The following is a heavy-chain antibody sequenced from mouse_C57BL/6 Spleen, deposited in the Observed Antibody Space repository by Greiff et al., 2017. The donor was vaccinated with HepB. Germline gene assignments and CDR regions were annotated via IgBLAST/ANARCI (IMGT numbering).Heavy chain of an antibody. J-gene: IGHJ2*01. Sequence: DVHLVESGGGLVKPGGSLKLSCAASGFTFSSYAMSWVRQTPEKRLEWVATISDGGSYTYYPDNVKGRFTISRDNAKNNLYLQMSHLKSEDTAMYYCAREHFYGRAYYFDYWGQGTTLTVSS. CDR3: AREHFYGRAYYFDY. V-gene: IGHV5-4*01. CDR1: GFTFSSYA. CDR2: ISDGGSYT. D-gene: IGHD1-2*01.